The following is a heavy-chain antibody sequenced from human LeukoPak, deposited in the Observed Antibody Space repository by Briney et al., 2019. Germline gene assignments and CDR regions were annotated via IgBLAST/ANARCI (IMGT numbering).Heavy chain of an antibody. CDR1: GLTFSSYW. D-gene: IGHD3-9*01. CDR2: INSDGSST. V-gene: IGHV3-74*01. Sequence: QAGGSLRLSCAASGLTFSSYWMHWVRQAPGKGLVWLSRINSDGSSTSYADSVKGRFTISRDNAKNTLYLQMNSLRAEDTAVYYCAREELRYFEGGGAFDIWGQGTMVTVSS. CDR3: AREELRYFEGGGAFDI. J-gene: IGHJ3*02.